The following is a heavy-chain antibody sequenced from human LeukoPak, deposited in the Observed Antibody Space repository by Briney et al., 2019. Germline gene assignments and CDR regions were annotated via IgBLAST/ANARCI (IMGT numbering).Heavy chain of an antibody. Sequence: PGGSLRLSCAASGFTFSSYAMSWVRQAPGKGLEWVSAISGSGGSTYYADSVKGRFTISRDNSKNTLYLQMNSLGAEDTAVYYCAKVGGYYYDSSGYYPMGCWGQGTLVTVSS. J-gene: IGHJ4*02. CDR1: GFTFSSYA. V-gene: IGHV3-23*01. CDR2: ISGSGGST. D-gene: IGHD3-22*01. CDR3: AKVGGYYYDSSGYYPMGC.